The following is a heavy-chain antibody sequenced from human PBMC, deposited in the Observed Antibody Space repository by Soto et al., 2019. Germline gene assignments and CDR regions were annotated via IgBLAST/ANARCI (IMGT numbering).Heavy chain of an antibody. D-gene: IGHD2-8*01. J-gene: IGHJ1*01. CDR2: ISGSGSTI. V-gene: IGHV3-48*03. CDR1: GFTFSSHE. CDR3: ARGGVY. Sequence: GGSLRLSCEATGFTFSSHEMNWVRQTPGKRLEWIAKISGSGSTINYADSVKGRFTISRDNVQRTLHLQMDSLRVEDTGVYYCARGGVYWGRGTLVTVSS.